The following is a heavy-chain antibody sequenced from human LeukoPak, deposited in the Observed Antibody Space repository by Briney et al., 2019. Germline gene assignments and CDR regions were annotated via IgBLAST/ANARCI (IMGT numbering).Heavy chain of an antibody. Sequence: SETLSLTGTVSGGSINSGSYFWSWIRQPAGKGLEWIGRIYTSGITNYNSSLMSRATISIDTSKNQFSLKLSSVTAADTAVYYCARSNSGSYRELDYWGQGALVTVSS. CDR1: GGSINSGSYF. CDR3: ARSNSGSYRELDY. V-gene: IGHV4-61*02. CDR2: IYTSGIT. J-gene: IGHJ4*02. D-gene: IGHD1-26*01.